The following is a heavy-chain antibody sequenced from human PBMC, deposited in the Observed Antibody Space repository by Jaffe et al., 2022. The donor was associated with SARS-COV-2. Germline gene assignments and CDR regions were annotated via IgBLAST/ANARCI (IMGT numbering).Heavy chain of an antibody. J-gene: IGHJ6*02. CDR3: AKDIASTFGYYYGMDV. D-gene: IGHD3-16*01. Sequence: EVQLVESGGVVVQPGGSLRLSCAASGFTFDDYTMHWVRQAPGKGLEWVSLISWDGGSTYYADSVKGRFTISRDNSKNSLYLQMNSLRTEDTALYYCAKDIASTFGYYYGMDVWGQGTTVTVSS. CDR2: ISWDGGST. V-gene: IGHV3-43*01. CDR1: GFTFDDYT.